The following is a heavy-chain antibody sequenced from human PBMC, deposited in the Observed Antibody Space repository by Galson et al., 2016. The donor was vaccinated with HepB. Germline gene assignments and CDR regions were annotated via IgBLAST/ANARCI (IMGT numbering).Heavy chain of an antibody. V-gene: IGHV1-18*01. CDR3: ARSRTGPTETPRRDAFDL. CDR1: GYIFASYA. Sequence: SVKVSCKASGYIFASYAITWVRQAPGRGLVWMGWISTYLGHTYYAQDFQGRVTMTTDTVTGTVYMQLTNLTSVDTAIYYCARSRTGPTETPRRDAFDLWGLGTMVTVSS. J-gene: IGHJ3*01. D-gene: IGHD4-11*01. CDR2: ISTYLGHT.